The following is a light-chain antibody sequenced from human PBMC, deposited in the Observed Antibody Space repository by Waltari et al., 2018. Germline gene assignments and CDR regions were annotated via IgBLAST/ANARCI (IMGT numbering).Light chain of an antibody. CDR2: LAA. CDR3: MQALQIPDT. Sequence: DIVMTQSPLSLPVTPGEPASISCRSNQSLLHSNGYNYLDWYVQKPGQSPQLRIYLAANRASGVPDRFSGSGSGTDFTLKISRVEAEDVGIYDCMQALQIPDTFGQGTRLEIK. J-gene: IGKJ5*01. CDR1: QSLLHSNGYNY. V-gene: IGKV2-28*01.